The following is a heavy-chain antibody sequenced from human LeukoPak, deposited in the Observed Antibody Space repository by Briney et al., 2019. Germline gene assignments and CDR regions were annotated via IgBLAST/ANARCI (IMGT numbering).Heavy chain of an antibody. J-gene: IGHJ3*02. V-gene: IGHV3-53*01. Sequence: GGSLRLSCAASGLTVSSSYMSWVRQAPGKGLEWVSIMYNDGSTNYADSMKGRFTISRDNSKNTLYLQVNRLRAADTAMYYCARNTLFAFDIWGQGTMVTVSS. D-gene: IGHD2-15*01. CDR2: MYNDGST. CDR3: ARNTLFAFDI. CDR1: GLTVSSSY.